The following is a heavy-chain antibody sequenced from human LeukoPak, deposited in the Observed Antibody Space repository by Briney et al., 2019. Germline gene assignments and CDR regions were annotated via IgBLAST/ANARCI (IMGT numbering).Heavy chain of an antibody. CDR2: ISPNTGDT. D-gene: IGHD3-3*02. J-gene: IGHJ4*02. Sequence: ASVKVSGKASGYTFTSYGITWVRQAPGQGLEWMGWISPNTGDTVSAQKLQDRVTMTTDTSTSTAFMELRSLRFDDTAVYFCARAPSGTAFGPGDYWGQGTLVTVSS. CDR3: ARAPSGTAFGPGDY. V-gene: IGHV1-18*01. CDR1: GYTFTSYG.